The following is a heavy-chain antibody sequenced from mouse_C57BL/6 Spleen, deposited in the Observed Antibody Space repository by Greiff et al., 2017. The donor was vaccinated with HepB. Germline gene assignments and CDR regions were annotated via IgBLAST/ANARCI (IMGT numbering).Heavy chain of an antibody. CDR3: TEGWLHGAMDY. D-gene: IGHD2-3*01. CDR1: GFTFSNYW. V-gene: IGHV6-3*01. CDR2: IRLKSDNYAT. Sequence: EVHLVESGGGLVQPGGSMKLSCVASGFTFSNYWMNWVRQSPEKGLEWVAQIRLKSDNYATHYAESVKGRFTISRDDSKSSVYLQMSNLRAEDTGIYYGTEGWLHGAMDYWGQGTSVTVSS. J-gene: IGHJ4*01.